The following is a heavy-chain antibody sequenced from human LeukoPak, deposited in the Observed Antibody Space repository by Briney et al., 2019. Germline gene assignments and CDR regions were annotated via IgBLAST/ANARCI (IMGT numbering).Heavy chain of an antibody. CDR2: IYCSGST. V-gene: IGHV4-59*01. J-gene: IGHJ4*02. Sequence: PSETLSLTCTVSGGSISSYYWSWIRQPPGKGLEWIGYIYCSGSTNYNPSLKSRVTISVDTSKDQFSLKLSSVTAADTAVYYCARAIVGAPYFDYWGQGTLVTVSS. CDR3: ARAIVGAPYFDY. D-gene: IGHD1-26*01. CDR1: GGSISSYY.